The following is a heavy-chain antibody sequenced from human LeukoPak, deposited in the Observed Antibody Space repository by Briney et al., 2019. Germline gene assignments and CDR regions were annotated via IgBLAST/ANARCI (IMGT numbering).Heavy chain of an antibody. D-gene: IGHD6-6*01. Sequence: RSSETLSLTCTVSGVSVNTGGFSWTWIRQSPEKGLQWIGHIFHSGATYYNPSLKSRVTMSLDRSRNQFSLKLTSVTAADTAVYYCAQDRPASIGISWGQGTLVTVSS. CDR1: GVSVNTGGFS. V-gene: IGHV4-30-2*06. J-gene: IGHJ5*02. CDR3: AQDRPASIGIS. CDR2: IFHSGAT.